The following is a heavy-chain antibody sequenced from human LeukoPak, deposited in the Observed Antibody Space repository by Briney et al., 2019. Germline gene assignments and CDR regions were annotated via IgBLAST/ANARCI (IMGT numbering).Heavy chain of an antibody. V-gene: IGHV4-39*01. CDR1: GGSIRSSYYY. CDR2: IYYSGST. Sequence: SETLSHTCTVSGGSIRSSYYYWGWIRQPPGKGLEWIGSIYYSGSTYYNPSLKSRVTISVDTSKNQFSLKLSSVTAADTAVYYCASRAPADYWGQGTLVTVSS. D-gene: IGHD1-26*01. J-gene: IGHJ4*02. CDR3: ASRAPADY.